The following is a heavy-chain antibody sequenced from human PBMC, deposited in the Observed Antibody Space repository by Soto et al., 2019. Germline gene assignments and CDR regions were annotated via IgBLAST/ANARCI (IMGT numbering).Heavy chain of an antibody. CDR3: TTDVAGVPAAGTAV. J-gene: IGHJ4*02. V-gene: IGHV3-15*07. Sequence: GGSLRLSCAASGVTVSNAWMTWVRQGPGKGLEWVGRIKSKNDGATTDYAAPVKGRFTISRDDSINTLYLQMNSLRNEDTAVYYCTTDVAGVPAAGTAVWGQGTLVTVSS. CDR1: GVTVSNAW. D-gene: IGHD6-13*01. CDR2: IKSKNDGATT.